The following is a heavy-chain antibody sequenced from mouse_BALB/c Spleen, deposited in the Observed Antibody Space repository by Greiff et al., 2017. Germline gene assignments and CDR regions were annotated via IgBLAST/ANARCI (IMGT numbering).Heavy chain of an antibody. Sequence: DLVKPGASVKLSCKASGYTFTSYWINWIKQRPGQGLEWIGSIAPGSGSTYYNAMFKGKGTLTVDPSSSTAYIKHSSLSSEDSAVYFCARSDYGSSRFDYWGKGTTLTVSS. J-gene: IGHJ2*01. CDR2: IAPGSGST. CDR3: ARSDYGSSRFDY. V-gene: IGHV1S41*01. D-gene: IGHD1-1*01. CDR1: GYTFTSYW.